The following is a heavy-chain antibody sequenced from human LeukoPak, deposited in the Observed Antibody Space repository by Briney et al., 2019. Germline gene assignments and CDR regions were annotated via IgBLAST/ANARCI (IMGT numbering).Heavy chain of an antibody. J-gene: IGHJ4*02. V-gene: IGHV3-23*01. CDR3: ARGKNSYGPYLDY. D-gene: IGHD5-18*01. CDR1: GFTFSSYA. CDR2: ISGSGGSI. Sequence: GGSLRLSCAASGFTFSSYAMSWVRQAPGKGLEWVSIISGSGGSIYYADSVKGRFTISRDNSKNTLYVQMNSLRAEDTAVYYCARGKNSYGPYLDYWGQGTLVTVSS.